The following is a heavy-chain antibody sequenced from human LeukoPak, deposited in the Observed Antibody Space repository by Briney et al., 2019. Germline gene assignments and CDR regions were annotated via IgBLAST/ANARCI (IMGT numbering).Heavy chain of an antibody. D-gene: IGHD7-27*01. CDR2: IYPGDSDI. J-gene: IGHJ4*02. CDR3: VRRTTGEYYFDY. Sequence: GESLKISCKGSGYRFTIYWIGWVRQMPGRGLEWIGIIYPGDSDIRYSPSFQGQVNISADKSISTAYPQWSSLKASDIAMYYCVRRTTGEYYFDYWGQGTLVTVSS. V-gene: IGHV5-51*01. CDR1: GYRFTIYW.